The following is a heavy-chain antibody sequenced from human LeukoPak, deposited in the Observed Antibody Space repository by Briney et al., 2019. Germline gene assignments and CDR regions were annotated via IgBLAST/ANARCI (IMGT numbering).Heavy chain of an antibody. CDR1: GFTFSSYA. CDR3: AKDRSSWYYPFDS. J-gene: IGHJ4*02. V-gene: IGHV3-23*01. Sequence: GGSLRLSCVASGFTFSSYAMSWVRQAPGKGLEWVSVVSGGGHNTYYADSVKGRFTMSRNNSKRTVYLQMNSLRAEDTAVYYCAKDRSSWYYPFDSWGQGTLVTVSS. D-gene: IGHD3-3*01. CDR2: VSGGGHNT.